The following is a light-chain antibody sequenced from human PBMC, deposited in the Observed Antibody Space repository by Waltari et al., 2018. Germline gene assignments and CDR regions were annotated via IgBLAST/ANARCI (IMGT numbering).Light chain of an antibody. J-gene: IGKJ1*01. Sequence: EIVLTQSPGTLSLSPGERATLSCRASQSVSSSYSAWYQHKPGQAPRLLIYSTSSRATGIPDRFSGSGSGTDFTLTISRLEPEDFAMYYCQQFGDSPPSWTFGQGTKVEIK. V-gene: IGKV3-20*01. CDR3: QQFGDSPPSWT. CDR1: QSVSSSY. CDR2: STS.